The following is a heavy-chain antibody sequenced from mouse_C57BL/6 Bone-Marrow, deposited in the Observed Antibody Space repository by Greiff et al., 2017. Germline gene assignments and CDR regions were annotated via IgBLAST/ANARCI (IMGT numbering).Heavy chain of an antibody. CDR2: IYPRSGNT. CDR1: GYTFTRYG. J-gene: IGHJ2*01. CDR3: ARKGIYGSIYYFDY. V-gene: IGHV1-81*01. Sequence: VQLQQSGAELARPGASVKLSCKASGYTFTRYGISWVKQRTGQGLEWIGEIYPRSGNTYYNEKFKGKATLTADKSSSTAYMELRSLTSEDSAVYFCARKGIYGSIYYFDYWGQGTTLTVSS. D-gene: IGHD1-1*01.